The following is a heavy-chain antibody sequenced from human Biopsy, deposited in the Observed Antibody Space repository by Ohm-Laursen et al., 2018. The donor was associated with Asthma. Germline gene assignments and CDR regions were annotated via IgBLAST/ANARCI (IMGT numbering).Heavy chain of an antibody. CDR1: GFAVSRDY. CDR2: IYSGGTS. D-gene: IGHD6-19*01. CDR3: ARGDSSGWSHYYFDY. Sequence: LTLTCAASGFAVSRDYMFWVRQAPGKGLEWVSVIYSGGTSHTADSVRGRFTISRDFPKNTLHLQMHSLRVEDTAVYYCARGDSSGWSHYYFDYWGQGTLVTVSS. J-gene: IGHJ4*02. V-gene: IGHV3-53*01.